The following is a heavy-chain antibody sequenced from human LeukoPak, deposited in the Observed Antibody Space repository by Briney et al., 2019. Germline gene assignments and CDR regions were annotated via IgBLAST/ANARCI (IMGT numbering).Heavy chain of an antibody. CDR1: GGSISSGSYY. V-gene: IGHV4-61*02. D-gene: IGHD3-3*01. CDR3: ARAEGYDFWSGYFRFGSFDY. J-gene: IGHJ4*02. Sequence: SETLSLTCTVSGGSISSGSYYWSWIRQPAGKGLEWLGRIYTSGSTNYNPSLKSRVTISVDTSKNQFSLKLSSVTAADTAVYYCARAEGYDFWSGYFRFGSFDYWGQGTLVTVSS. CDR2: IYTSGST.